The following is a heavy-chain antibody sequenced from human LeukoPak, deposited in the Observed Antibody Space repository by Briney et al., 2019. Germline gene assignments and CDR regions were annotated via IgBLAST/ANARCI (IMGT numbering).Heavy chain of an antibody. CDR3: AREVTLVRGVAY. CDR1: GFTFSSYA. Sequence: GGSLRLSCAASGFTFSSYAMSWVRQAPGKGLEWVSAISGSGGSTYYADSVKGRFTICRDNSKNTLYLQMNSLRAEDTAVYYCAREVTLVRGVAYWGQGTLVTVSS. D-gene: IGHD3-10*01. J-gene: IGHJ4*02. CDR2: ISGSGGST. V-gene: IGHV3-23*01.